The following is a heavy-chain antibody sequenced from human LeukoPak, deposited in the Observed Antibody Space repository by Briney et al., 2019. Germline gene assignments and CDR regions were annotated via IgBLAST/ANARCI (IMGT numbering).Heavy chain of an antibody. V-gene: IGHV3-30-3*01. CDR2: KSYDGSNK. J-gene: IGHJ4*02. CDR1: GFTFSRYA. D-gene: IGHD3-22*01. Sequence: GGSLRLSCAASGFTFSRYAMHWVRQAPGKGLEWEAVKSYDGSNKYYADSVKGRFTISRDNSKNTLYLQMNSLRAEDTAIYYCARDIDSSGPFDYWGQGTLVTVSS. CDR3: ARDIDSSGPFDY.